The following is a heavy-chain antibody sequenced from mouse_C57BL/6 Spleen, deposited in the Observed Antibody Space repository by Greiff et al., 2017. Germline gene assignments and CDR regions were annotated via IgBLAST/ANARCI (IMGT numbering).Heavy chain of an antibody. V-gene: IGHV5-17*01. CDR1: GFTFSDYG. D-gene: IGHD1-1*01. CDR2: ISSGSSTI. Sequence: EVKLMESGGGLVKPGGSLKLSCAASGFTFSDYGMHWVRQAPEKGLEWVAYISSGSSTIYYADTVKGRLTISRDNAKNTLFLQMTSLRSEDTAMYYCARPFEVITTVVAPGYFDVWGTGTTVTVSS. CDR3: ARPFEVITTVVAPGYFDV. J-gene: IGHJ1*03.